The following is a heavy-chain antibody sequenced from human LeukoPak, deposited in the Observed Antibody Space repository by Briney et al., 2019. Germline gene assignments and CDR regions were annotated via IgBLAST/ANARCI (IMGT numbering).Heavy chain of an antibody. D-gene: IGHD3-3*01. CDR3: ARTIFGVVTFDY. J-gene: IGHJ4*02. CDR2: ISSSSSYI. Sequence: PGGSLRLSCAAFGFTFSSYSMNWVRQAPGKGLEWVSSISSSSSYIYYADSVKGRFTISRDNAKNSLYLQMNSLRAEDTAVYYCARTIFGVVTFDYWGQGTLVTVSS. V-gene: IGHV3-21*01. CDR1: GFTFSSYS.